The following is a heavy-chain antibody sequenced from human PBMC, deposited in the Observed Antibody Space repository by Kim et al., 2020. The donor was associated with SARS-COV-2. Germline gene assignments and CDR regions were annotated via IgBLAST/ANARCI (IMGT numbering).Heavy chain of an antibody. D-gene: IGHD3-22*01. CDR2: IIPIFGTA. CDR1: GGTFSSYA. CDR3: ARELRLNYYDSSGYPNWFDP. J-gene: IGHJ5*02. Sequence: SVKVSCKASGGTFSSYAISWVRQAPGQGLEWMGGIIPIFGTANYAQKFQGRVTITADESTSTAYMELSSLRSEDTAVYYCARELRLNYYDSSGYPNWFDPWGQGTLVTVSS. V-gene: IGHV1-69*13.